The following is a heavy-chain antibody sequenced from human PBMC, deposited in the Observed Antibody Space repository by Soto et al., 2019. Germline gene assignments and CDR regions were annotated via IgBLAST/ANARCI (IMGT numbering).Heavy chain of an antibody. CDR3: ARDLRFRGFYGMDV. CDR2: IYYSGST. D-gene: IGHD3-10*01. CDR1: GGSISSGGYY. J-gene: IGHJ6*02. Sequence: SETLSLTCTVSGGSISSGGYYWGWIRQHPGKGLEWIGYIYYSGSTYYNPSLKSRVTISVDTSKNQFSLKLSSVTAADTAVYYCARDLRFRGFYGMDVWGQGTTVTVSS. V-gene: IGHV4-31*03.